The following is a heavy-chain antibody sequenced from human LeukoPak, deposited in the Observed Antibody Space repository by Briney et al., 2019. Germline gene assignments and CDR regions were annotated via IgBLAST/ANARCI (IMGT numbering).Heavy chain of an antibody. V-gene: IGHV3-9*01. CDR3: AKDSIRYGEYAAFDI. D-gene: IGHD4-17*01. CDR2: IGWNRDTI. J-gene: IGHJ3*02. CDR1: GFTFDDYS. Sequence: GGSLRLSCAASGFTFDDYSMHWVRQVPGKGLECVSRIGWNRDTIRYADSVKGRFTISRDNAKSSLYLQMNSLRPEDTALYYCAKDSIRYGEYAAFDIWGQGTMVTVSS.